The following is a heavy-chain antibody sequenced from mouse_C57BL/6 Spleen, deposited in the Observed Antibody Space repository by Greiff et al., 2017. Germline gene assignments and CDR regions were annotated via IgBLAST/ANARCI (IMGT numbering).Heavy chain of an antibody. CDR2: IYPGDGDT. Sequence: VQLKESGPELVKPGASVKISCKASGYAFSSSWMNWVKQRPGKGLEWIGRIYPGDGDTNYNGKFKGKATLTADKSSSTAYMQLSSLTSEDSAVYFCARGTTVFDYWGQGTTLTVSS. CDR3: ARGTTVFDY. CDR1: GYAFSSSW. J-gene: IGHJ2*01. V-gene: IGHV1-82*01. D-gene: IGHD1-1*01.